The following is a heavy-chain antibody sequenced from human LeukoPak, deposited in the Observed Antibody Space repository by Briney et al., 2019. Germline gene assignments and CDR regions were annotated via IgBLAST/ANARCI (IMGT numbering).Heavy chain of an antibody. CDR1: GGTFSSYA. Sequence: GSSVKVSCKASGGTFSSYAISWVRQAPGQGLEWMGGIIRIFGTANYAQKFQGRVTITADESTSTAYMELSSLRSEDTAVYYCARETVSSGWYRYWFDPWGQGTLVTVSS. D-gene: IGHD6-19*01. J-gene: IGHJ5*02. CDR3: ARETVSSGWYRYWFDP. V-gene: IGHV1-69*01. CDR2: IIRIFGTA.